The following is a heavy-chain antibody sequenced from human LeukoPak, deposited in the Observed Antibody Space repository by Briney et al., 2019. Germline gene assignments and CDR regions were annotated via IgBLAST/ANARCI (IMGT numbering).Heavy chain of an antibody. CDR2: IYYSGST. Sequence: SETLSLTCTVSGGSVSSGSYYWGWIRQPPGKGLEWFGNIYYSGSTYYNPSLKSRVTISVETSKNQFSLKLSSVTAADTAVYYCARDGRFPPEVLPRYFDYWGQGTLVTVSS. J-gene: IGHJ4*02. V-gene: IGHV4-39*07. CDR1: GGSVSSGSYY. D-gene: IGHD1-26*01. CDR3: ARDGRFPPEVLPRYFDY.